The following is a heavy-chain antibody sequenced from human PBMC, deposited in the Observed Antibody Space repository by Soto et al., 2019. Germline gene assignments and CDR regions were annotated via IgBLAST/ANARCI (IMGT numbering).Heavy chain of an antibody. J-gene: IGHJ4*02. CDR3: ASDHSSGVFAY. CDR2: ISPYNGNT. CDR1: GYTFINSA. Sequence: QVQLVQSGGEVKQPGASVRVSCKATGYTFINSAIAWVRQAPGQGLEWMGWISPYNGNTNYAQRVQGRVTITTDTSTSTAYMAITSLRSADTAVYYCASDHSSGVFAYWGQGTLVTVST. D-gene: IGHD3-22*01. V-gene: IGHV1-18*01.